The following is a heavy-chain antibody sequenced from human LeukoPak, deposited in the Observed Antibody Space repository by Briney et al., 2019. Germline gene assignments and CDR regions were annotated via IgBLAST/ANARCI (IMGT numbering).Heavy chain of an antibody. CDR3: AKDEKIVGASGQDY. Sequence: PGGSLRLSCAASGFTFGSYWVLGARHARGKGVVGVSRFSNGGGDTIYADSVKGRFTISRDNAKNTLFLQMNSLRAEDTAVYYCAKDEKIVGASGQDYWGQGTLVTVSS. CDR1: GFTFGSYW. V-gene: IGHV3-74*01. D-gene: IGHD1-26*01. CDR2: FSNGGGDT. J-gene: IGHJ4*02.